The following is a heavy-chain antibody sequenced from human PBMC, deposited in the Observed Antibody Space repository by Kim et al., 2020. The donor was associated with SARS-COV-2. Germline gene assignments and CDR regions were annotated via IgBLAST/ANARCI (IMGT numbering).Heavy chain of an antibody. V-gene: IGHV3-11*01. CDR3: ARVGSTVAAGTIDY. J-gene: IGHJ4*02. D-gene: IGHD6-13*01. Sequence: AEPGKGRFTISRDNAKNSLYLQMNSLRAEDTALYYCARVGSTVAAGTIDYWGQGTLVTVSS.